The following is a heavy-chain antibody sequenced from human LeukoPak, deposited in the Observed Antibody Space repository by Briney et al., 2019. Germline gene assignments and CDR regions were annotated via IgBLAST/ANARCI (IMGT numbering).Heavy chain of an antibody. D-gene: IGHD6-19*01. J-gene: IGHJ6*03. V-gene: IGHV4-34*01. CDR3: ARESLRQQWPVRREEYYYMDV. CDR1: GGSFSGYY. CDR2: INHSGST. Sequence: SETLSLTCAVYGGSFSGYYWSWLRQPPGKGLEWIGEINHSGSTNYNPSLKSRVTISVDTSKNQFSLKLSSVTAADTAVYYCARESLRQQWPVRREEYYYMDVWGKGTTVTISS.